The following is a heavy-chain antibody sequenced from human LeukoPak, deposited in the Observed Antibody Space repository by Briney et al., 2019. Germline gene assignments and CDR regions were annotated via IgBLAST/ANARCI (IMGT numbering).Heavy chain of an antibody. D-gene: IGHD6-13*01. J-gene: IGHJ4*02. V-gene: IGHV1-24*01. Sequence: GASVKVSCKVSGYTLTELSMHWVRQAPGKGLEWMGGFDPEDGETIYAQKFRGRVTMTEDTSTDTAYMELSSLRSEDTAVYYCATEQQLVFQFDYWGQGTLVTVSS. CDR2: FDPEDGET. CDR1: GYTLTELS. CDR3: ATEQQLVFQFDY.